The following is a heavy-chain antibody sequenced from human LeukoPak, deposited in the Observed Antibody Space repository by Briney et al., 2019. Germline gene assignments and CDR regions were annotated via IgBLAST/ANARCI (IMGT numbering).Heavy chain of an antibody. V-gene: IGHV4-59*12. CDR2: IYYSGST. CDR1: GGSISSYY. CDR3: ARSDYDFWSGPFDY. J-gene: IGHJ4*02. Sequence: SETLSLTCTVSGGSISSYYWSWIRQPPGKGLEWIGYIYYSGSTNYNPSLKSRVTISVDRSKNQFSLKLSSVTAADTAVYYCARSDYDFWSGPFDYWGQGTLVTVSS. D-gene: IGHD3-3*01.